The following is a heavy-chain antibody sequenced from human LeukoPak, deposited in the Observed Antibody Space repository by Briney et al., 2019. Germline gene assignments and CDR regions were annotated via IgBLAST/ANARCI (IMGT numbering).Heavy chain of an antibody. CDR2: IIPIFGTA. V-gene: IGHV1-69*05. D-gene: IGHD5-18*01. J-gene: IGHJ4*02. CDR3: ARGIGYSYGLFDY. Sequence: SVKVSCKASGGTFSSYAISWVRQAPGQGLEWMGRIIPIFGTANYAQKFQGRVTITTDESTSTAYMELSSLRSEDTAVYYCARGIGYSYGLFDYWGQGTPVTVSS. CDR1: GGTFSSYA.